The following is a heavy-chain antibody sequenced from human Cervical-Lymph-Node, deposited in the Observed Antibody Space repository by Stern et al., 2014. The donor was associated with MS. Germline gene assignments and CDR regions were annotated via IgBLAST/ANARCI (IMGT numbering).Heavy chain of an antibody. CDR2: IAWDDDK. CDR3: ARARTSRGWFDF. J-gene: IGHJ5*01. Sequence: QVTLRESGPALVKPTQTLTLTCTFSGFSLSDSGMCVSWIRQPPGKALEWLAFIAWDDDKYYSTSLKARLTISKDPSKNQVVLRMTNMDPVDTATYYCARARTSRGWFDFWGQGTLVTVSS. D-gene: IGHD6-6*01. CDR1: GFSLSDSGMC. V-gene: IGHV2-70*01.